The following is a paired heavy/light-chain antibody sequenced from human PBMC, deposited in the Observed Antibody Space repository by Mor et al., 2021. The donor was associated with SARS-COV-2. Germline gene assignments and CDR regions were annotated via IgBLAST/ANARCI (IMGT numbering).Light chain of an antibody. CDR1: QSISSY. CDR2: VAS. J-gene: IGKJ2*02. V-gene: IGKV1-39*01. Sequence: DIQMTQSPSSLSASVGDRVTITCRASQSISSYLNWYQQKPGKAPKLLIFVASSLQSGVPSRFSGSGSGTDFTLTINSLQPEDFATYYCQQSYSSPWTFGQGTKLEI. CDR3: QQSYSSPWT.
Heavy chain of an antibody. CDR2: IDPSDSYT. CDR1: GYSFTTYW. Sequence: EVQLVQSGAEVKKPGESLRISCKGSGYSFTTYWINWVRQMPGKGLEWMGRIDPSDSYTNYSPSFQGHVTISADKSISTAYLQWSSLKASDAAMYYCTRLRFAQLEPSGYGMDVWGQGTTVTVSS. V-gene: IGHV5-10-1*03. J-gene: IGHJ6*02. CDR3: TRLRFAQLEPSGYGMDV. D-gene: IGHD1-1*01.